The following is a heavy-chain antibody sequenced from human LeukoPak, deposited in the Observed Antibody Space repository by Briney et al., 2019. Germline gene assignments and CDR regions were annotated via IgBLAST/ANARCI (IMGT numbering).Heavy chain of an antibody. CDR2: ISGSGGAT. Sequence: PGGSLRLSCAASGFTFNNYAMSWVRQAPGKGLEWVSAISGSGGATYYADSVKGRFTISRDHSKNTLFLHMNSLRVEDTAVYYCAKAPAAATKYYYGMDVWGQGTTVTVSS. V-gene: IGHV3-23*01. CDR3: AKAPAAATKYYYGMDV. D-gene: IGHD6-13*01. CDR1: GFTFNNYA. J-gene: IGHJ6*02.